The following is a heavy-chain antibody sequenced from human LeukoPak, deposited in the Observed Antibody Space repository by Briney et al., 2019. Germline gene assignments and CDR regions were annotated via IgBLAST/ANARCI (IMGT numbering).Heavy chain of an antibody. CDR2: IWYDGSNK. Sequence: GGSLRLSCAASRFTFSSYGMHWVRQAPGKGLEWVTLIWYDGSNKYYADSVKGRFTISRDNAKNSLYLQMNSLRAEDTAVYYCARAPRGKTADAFDIWGQGTMVTVSS. J-gene: IGHJ3*02. CDR3: ARAPRGKTADAFDI. CDR1: RFTFSSYG. V-gene: IGHV3-33*01. D-gene: IGHD2-21*02.